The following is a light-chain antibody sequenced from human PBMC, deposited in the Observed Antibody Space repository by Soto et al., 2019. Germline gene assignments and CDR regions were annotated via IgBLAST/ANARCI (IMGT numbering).Light chain of an antibody. CDR1: QGLSSD. J-gene: IGKJ5*01. V-gene: IGKV1-9*01. Sequence: DIQLTQSPSFLSASVGDRVTITCRASQGLSSDLAWYQQKPGKAPKLLIYAASTLQSGVPSRFSGSGSGTEFTLTSSSLQPEDLATYYCQQLNSYPITFGQGTRLEIK. CDR2: AAS. CDR3: QQLNSYPIT.